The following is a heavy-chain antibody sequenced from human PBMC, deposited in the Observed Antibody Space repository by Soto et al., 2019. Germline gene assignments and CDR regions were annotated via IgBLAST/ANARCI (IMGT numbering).Heavy chain of an antibody. CDR2: ISAYNGNT. CDR1: GYTFTSYG. J-gene: IGHJ4*02. V-gene: IGHV1-18*01. Sequence: ASVKVSCKASGYTFTSYGISWVRQAPGQGLEWMGWISAYNGNTNYAQKLQGRVTMTTDTSTSTAYMELRSLRSDDTAVYYCARDDDPPIAAAGTGADYWGQGTLVTVSS. D-gene: IGHD6-13*01. CDR3: ARDDDPPIAAAGTGADY.